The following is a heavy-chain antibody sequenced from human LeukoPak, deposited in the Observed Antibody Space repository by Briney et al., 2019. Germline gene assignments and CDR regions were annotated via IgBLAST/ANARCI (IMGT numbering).Heavy chain of an antibody. D-gene: IGHD4/OR15-4a*01. Sequence: SETLSLTCTVSGGSVSSHFWSWIRQPPGKGLEWIGYIYNSGITNYNPTLKSRVTMSVDTSKNQFSLMLRSVTAADTAVYYCARDHLPAGAPGYYMDVWGKGTTVTVSS. V-gene: IGHV4-59*02. CDR2: IYNSGIT. CDR1: GGSVSSHF. CDR3: ARDHLPAGAPGYYMDV. J-gene: IGHJ6*03.